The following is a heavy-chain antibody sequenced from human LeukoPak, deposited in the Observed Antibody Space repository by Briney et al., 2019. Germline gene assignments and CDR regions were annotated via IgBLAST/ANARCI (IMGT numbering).Heavy chain of an antibody. J-gene: IGHJ4*02. CDR1: GFTFSDYY. D-gene: IGHD3-3*01. Sequence: KPGGSLRLSCAASGFTFSDYYMSWIRQAPGKGLEWGSYISSSGSTIYYTDSVKGRFTISRDNAKNSLYLQMNSLSVEDTAVYYCARDFWSGSPDWGQGTLVTVSS. V-gene: IGHV3-11*04. CDR2: ISSSGSTI. CDR3: ARDFWSGSPD.